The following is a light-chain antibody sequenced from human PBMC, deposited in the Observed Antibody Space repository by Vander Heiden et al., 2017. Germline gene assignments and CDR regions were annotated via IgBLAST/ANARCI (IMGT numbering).Light chain of an antibody. CDR3: SSYADTAKVV. J-gene: IGLJ2*01. CDR1: SSDAGSYHS. CDR2: DVT. V-gene: IGLV2-8*01. Sequence: QSALTHPPAAFWPRGQSVTFSCTGTSSDAGSYHSVTWSRQYPDKALILLIYDVTKRPSGVPDRFSSTKSGNTASLTVSGLQAEDEADYSCSSYADTAKVVFGGGTKLTVL.